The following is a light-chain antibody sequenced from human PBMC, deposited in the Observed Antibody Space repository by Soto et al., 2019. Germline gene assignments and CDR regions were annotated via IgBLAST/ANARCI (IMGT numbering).Light chain of an antibody. V-gene: IGKV2-28*01. CDR2: LGS. J-gene: IGKJ1*01. CDR1: QSLVLRSAGNNY. CDR3: MQALQVPQT. Sequence: EIVMTQSPLYLPVTPGEPASISCRSSQSLVLRSAGNNYLDWYLQRPGQSPQLLIFLGSTRASGVPDRFSGSGSGTDFTLRISRVEAEDVGVYYCMQALQVPQTFGQGTKVEIK.